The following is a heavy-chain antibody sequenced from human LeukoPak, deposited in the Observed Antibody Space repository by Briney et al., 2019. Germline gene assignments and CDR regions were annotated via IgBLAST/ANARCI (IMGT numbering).Heavy chain of an antibody. D-gene: IGHD3-10*01. Sequence: PGGSLRLSCAASGFTFSSYAMSWVRQAPGKGLEWVSAISGSGGSTYYADSVKGRFTISRDNSKNTLYLQMNSLRAEDTAVYYCAKDHHSRGWFGELLYHGGSGYWGQGTLVTVSS. CDR3: AKDHHSRGWFGELLYHGGSGY. CDR1: GFTFSSYA. V-gene: IGHV3-23*01. J-gene: IGHJ4*02. CDR2: ISGSGGST.